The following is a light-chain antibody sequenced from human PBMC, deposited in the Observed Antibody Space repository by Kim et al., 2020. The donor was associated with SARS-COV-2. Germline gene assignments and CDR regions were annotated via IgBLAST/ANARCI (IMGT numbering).Light chain of an antibody. J-gene: IGLJ2*01. Sequence: GQSITLSCIGTSSDIGGYDSVSWYQQHPGKAPKLLIYDVTMRPSGVSDRFSGSKSANTASLTISGLQAEDEADYYCASYTSITTLVFGGGTKLTVL. CDR1: SSDIGGYDS. V-gene: IGLV2-14*04. CDR2: DVT. CDR3: ASYTSITTLV.